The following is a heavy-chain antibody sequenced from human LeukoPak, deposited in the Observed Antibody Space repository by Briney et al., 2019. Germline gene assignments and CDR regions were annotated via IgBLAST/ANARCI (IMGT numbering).Heavy chain of an antibody. CDR1: GFTFSNYA. J-gene: IGHJ4*02. V-gene: IGHV3-23*01. D-gene: IGHD1-26*01. CDR3: ARDVSRWELLEGYYFDY. CDR2: ISGSGGST. Sequence: GGSLRLSCAASGFTFSNYAMSWVRQAPGKGLEWVSAISGSGGSTYYADSVKGRFTISRDNSKNTLYLQMNSLRAEDTAVYYCARDVSRWELLEGYYFDYWGQGTLVTVSS.